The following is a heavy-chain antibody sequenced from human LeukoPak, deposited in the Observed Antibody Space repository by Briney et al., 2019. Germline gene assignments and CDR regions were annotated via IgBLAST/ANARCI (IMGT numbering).Heavy chain of an antibody. Sequence: PGGSLRLSCAASGFTFSSNSMNWVRQAPGKGLEWIGEINHSGSTNYNPSLKSRVTMSVDTSKNQFSLKLSSVTAADTAVYYCARRPGSRDGYKLPHYWGQGTLVTVSS. J-gene: IGHJ4*02. CDR1: GFTFSSNS. CDR3: ARRPGSRDGYKLPHY. CDR2: INHSGST. V-gene: IGHV4-34*01. D-gene: IGHD5-24*01.